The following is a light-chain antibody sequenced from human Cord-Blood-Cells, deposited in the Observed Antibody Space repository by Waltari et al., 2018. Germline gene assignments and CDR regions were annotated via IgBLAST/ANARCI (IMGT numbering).Light chain of an antibody. Sequence: QSAMTQPPSASGSPGQSVTISSTGTSSDVGVYNYVSWYQQHPGKAPKLMIYEVSKRPSGVPDRFSGSKSGNTASLTVSGLQAEDEADYYCSSYAGSNNYVFGTGTKVTVL. J-gene: IGLJ1*01. V-gene: IGLV2-8*01. CDR2: EVS. CDR3: SSYAGSNNYV. CDR1: SSDVGVYNY.